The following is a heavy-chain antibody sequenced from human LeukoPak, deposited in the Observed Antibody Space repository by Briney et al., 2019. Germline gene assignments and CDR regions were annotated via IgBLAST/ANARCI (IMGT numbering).Heavy chain of an antibody. CDR3: ARAYFDWSYYFDY. CDR2: ISSSGGST. J-gene: IGHJ4*02. V-gene: IGHV3-64*01. Sequence: GGSLRLSCAASGFTFSLYAMYWVRQAPGKGLEYVSAISSSGGSTYYANSVKGRFTISRDNSKNTLYLQMGSLRAEHMAVYYCARAYFDWSYYFDYWGQGTLVTVSS. CDR1: GFTFSLYA. D-gene: IGHD3-9*01.